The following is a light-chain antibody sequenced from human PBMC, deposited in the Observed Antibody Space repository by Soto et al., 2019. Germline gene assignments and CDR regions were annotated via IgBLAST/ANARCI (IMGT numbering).Light chain of an antibody. J-gene: IGKJ1*01. CDR2: AAS. CDR1: QTISTY. Sequence: IQITQSPSSLSTSLGDRVTITCRASQTISTYLHWYQQKVGEAPKLLIYAASNLQSGVPSRFSGSGSGADFTLTINSLQPEDFATYYCQQGYSTPWTFGQGTKVDI. V-gene: IGKV1-39*01. CDR3: QQGYSTPWT.